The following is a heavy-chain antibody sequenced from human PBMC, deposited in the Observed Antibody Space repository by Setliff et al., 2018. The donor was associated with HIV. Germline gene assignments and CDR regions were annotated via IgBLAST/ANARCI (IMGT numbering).Heavy chain of an antibody. V-gene: IGHV4-39*01. CDR1: GGSINKSNYY. CDR2: ISYTGST. J-gene: IGHJ4*02. Sequence: SETLSLTCTVPGGSINKSNYYWGWIRQPPGKGLEWIGTISYTGSTYYDPSLKSRVTISLDTSKNQFFLKLSSVTAPDTAIYYCARQTWEYYYFDYWGQGTLVTVSS. D-gene: IGHD1-26*01. CDR3: ARQTWEYYYFDY.